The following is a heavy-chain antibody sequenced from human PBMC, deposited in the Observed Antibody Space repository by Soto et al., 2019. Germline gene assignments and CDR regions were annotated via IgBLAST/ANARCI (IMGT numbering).Heavy chain of an antibody. Sequence: SETLSLTCTVSGGSIRGASYYWSWIRQHPGKGLEWIGYIYYSGSTYYNPSLKSRISISEDTSKNQFSLRMSSMTAADAAVYYCASYQLLSRPYNWFDPWGQGTLVTVSS. V-gene: IGHV4-31*03. D-gene: IGHD2-2*01. CDR3: ASYQLLSRPYNWFDP. CDR1: GGSIRGASYY. CDR2: IYYSGST. J-gene: IGHJ5*02.